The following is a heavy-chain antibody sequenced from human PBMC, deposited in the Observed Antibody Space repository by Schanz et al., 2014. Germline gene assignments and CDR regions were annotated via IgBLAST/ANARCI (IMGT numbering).Heavy chain of an antibody. J-gene: IGHJ4*02. CDR1: GFSFSIFA. D-gene: IGHD2-8*01. CDR2: ISGSGGDT. V-gene: IGHV3-23*01. CDR3: ASLYDREYFDY. Sequence: EVQLLESGGGLVQPGGSLRLSCAASGFSFSIFAMTWVRQAPGQGLEWVSTISGSGGDTYPADSVKGRFTISRDSSRNTLYLQMNSLRAEDTAVYYCASLYDREYFDYWGQGTLVTVSS.